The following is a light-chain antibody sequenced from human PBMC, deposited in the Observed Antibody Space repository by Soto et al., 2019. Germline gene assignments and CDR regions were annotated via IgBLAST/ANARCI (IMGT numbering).Light chain of an antibody. V-gene: IGKV3-15*01. CDR2: GAS. CDR3: QQSSNWPRT. J-gene: IGKJ1*01. Sequence: EIVMTQSPATLSVSPGQRVTLSCRASQFISNSLAWYQQRPGQPPRLLIYGASTRAAGISARFSGSGSGTEFTLTISSLQSEDFAVYYCQQSSNWPRTFGQGTKLDIK. CDR1: QFISNS.